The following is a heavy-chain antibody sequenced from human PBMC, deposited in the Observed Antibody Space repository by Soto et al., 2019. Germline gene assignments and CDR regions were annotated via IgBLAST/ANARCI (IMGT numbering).Heavy chain of an antibody. CDR2: ISGSGGST. V-gene: IGHV3-23*01. Sequence: EVQLLESGGGLVQPGGSLRLSCAASGFTFSTYAMSWVRQAPGKGLEWVSVISGSGGSTYYADSVKGRFTISRDNSKNTLYLQMNSLRAEDTAVYYCAKESGGSYARFDSWGQGTLVTGSS. D-gene: IGHD1-26*01. CDR1: GFTFSTYA. J-gene: IGHJ4*02. CDR3: AKESGGSYARFDS.